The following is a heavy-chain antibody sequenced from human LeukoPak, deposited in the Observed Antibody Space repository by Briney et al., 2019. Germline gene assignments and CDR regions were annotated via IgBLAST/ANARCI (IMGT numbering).Heavy chain of an antibody. V-gene: IGHV1-8*01. Sequence: ASVKVSCKASGYTFTSYDINWVRQATGQGLEWMGWMNPNSGNTGYAQKFQGRVTMTRNTSISTAYMELSSLRSEDTAVYYCARGQEYSGSYGDWGQGTLVTVSS. CDR2: MNPNSGNT. CDR3: ARGQEYSGSYGD. J-gene: IGHJ4*02. D-gene: IGHD1-26*01. CDR1: GYTFTSYD.